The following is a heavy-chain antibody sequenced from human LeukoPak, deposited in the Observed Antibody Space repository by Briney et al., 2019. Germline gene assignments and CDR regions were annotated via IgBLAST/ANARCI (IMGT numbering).Heavy chain of an antibody. D-gene: IGHD1-26*01. CDR3: ARQTVAWELPGWYFDY. CDR2: IYYSGST. V-gene: IGHV4-39*01. J-gene: IGHJ4*02. CDR1: GGSISSSCYY. Sequence: PSQTLSLTCTVSGGSISSSCYYWGWIRQPPGKGLEWIGSIYYSGSTYYNPSLKSRVTISVDTSKNQFSLKLSSVTAADTAVYYCARQTVAWELPGWYFDYWGQGTLVTVSS.